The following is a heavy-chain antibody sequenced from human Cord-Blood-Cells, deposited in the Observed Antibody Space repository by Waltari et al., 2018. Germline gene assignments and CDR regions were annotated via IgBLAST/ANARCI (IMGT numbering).Heavy chain of an antibody. CDR3: ATSLTGQIGAFDI. Sequence: QAQLQESGPGLVKPSETLSLTCTVSGGSISSHYWSWIRQPPGKGLEWIGYIYYSGSTNYNPSLKSRVTISVDTSKNQFSLKLSSVTAADTAVYYCATSLTGQIGAFDIWGQGTMVTVSS. V-gene: IGHV4-59*11. CDR2: IYYSGST. D-gene: IGHD3-9*01. J-gene: IGHJ3*02. CDR1: GGSISSHY.